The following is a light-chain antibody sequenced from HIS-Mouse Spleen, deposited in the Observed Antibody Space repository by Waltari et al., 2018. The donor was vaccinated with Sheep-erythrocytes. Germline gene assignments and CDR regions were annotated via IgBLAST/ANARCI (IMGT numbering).Light chain of an antibody. V-gene: IGLV3-1*01. Sequence: SYELTQPPSVSVSPGQTASITCSGDKLGDKYACWYQQKPGQSPVLVIYQDSKRPSGSPGRFSGSNSGNTATLTISGTQAMDEADYYCQAWDSSTAWVFGGWTKLTVL. CDR2: QDS. CDR3: QAWDSSTAWV. J-gene: IGLJ3*02. CDR1: KLGDKY.